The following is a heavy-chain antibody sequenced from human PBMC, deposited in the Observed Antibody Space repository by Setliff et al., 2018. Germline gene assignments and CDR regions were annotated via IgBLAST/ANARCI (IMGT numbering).Heavy chain of an antibody. Sequence: GGSLRLSCAASGFTFSNYAMSWVRQAPGKGLEWVAVISYDGSNKYYADSVKGRFTISRDNSKNTLYLQMNSLRAEDTAVYYCAKDLAYYDILTGLDYWGQGTLVTVS. V-gene: IGHV3-30-3*01. CDR1: GFTFSNYA. CDR3: AKDLAYYDILTGLDY. CDR2: ISYDGSNK. J-gene: IGHJ4*02. D-gene: IGHD3-9*01.